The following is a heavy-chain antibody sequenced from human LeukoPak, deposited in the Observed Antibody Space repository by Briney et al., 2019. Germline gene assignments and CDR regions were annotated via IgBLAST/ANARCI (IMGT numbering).Heavy chain of an antibody. CDR2: INPNSGGT. D-gene: IGHD5-24*01. CDR3: ARGRRDGYNYFDY. CDR1: GYTFTGYY. J-gene: IGHJ4*02. Sequence: VASVKVSCKASGYTFTGYYMHWVRQAPGQGLEWMGWINPNSGGTNYAQKFQGRVTMTRDTSISTAYMELSRLRSDDTAVYYCARGRRDGYNYFDYWGQGTLVTVSS. V-gene: IGHV1-2*02.